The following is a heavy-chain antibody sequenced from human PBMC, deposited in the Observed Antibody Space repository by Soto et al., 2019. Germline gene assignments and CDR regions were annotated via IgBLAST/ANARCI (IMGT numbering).Heavy chain of an antibody. V-gene: IGHV5-51*01. CDR3: ARHFHPYYYDSSGYWDAFDI. CDR1: GYSFTSYW. CDR2: IYPGDSDT. J-gene: IGHJ3*02. Sequence: GESLKISCKGSGYSFTSYWIGWVRQMPGKGLEWMGIIYPGDSDTRYSPSFQGQVTISADKSISTAYLQWSSLKASDTAMYYCARHFHPYYYDSSGYWDAFDIWGQGTVVTDS. D-gene: IGHD3-22*01.